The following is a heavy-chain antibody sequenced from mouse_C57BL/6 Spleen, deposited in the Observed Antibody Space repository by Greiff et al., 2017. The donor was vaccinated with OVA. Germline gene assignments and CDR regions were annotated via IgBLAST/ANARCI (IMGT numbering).Heavy chain of an antibody. CDR3: VTGTEYFDY. Sequence: QVQLQQSGAELARPGASVKLSCKASGYTFTSYGISWVKQRTGQGLEWIGEIYPRSGNTYYNEKFKGKATLTADKSSSTAYMELRSLTSEDSAVYFCVTGTEYFDYWGQGTTLTVSS. V-gene: IGHV1-81*01. D-gene: IGHD4-1*01. CDR1: GYTFTSYG. CDR2: IYPRSGNT. J-gene: IGHJ2*01.